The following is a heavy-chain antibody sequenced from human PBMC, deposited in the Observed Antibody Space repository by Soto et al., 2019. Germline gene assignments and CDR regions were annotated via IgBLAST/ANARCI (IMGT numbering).Heavy chain of an antibody. V-gene: IGHV3-7*03. J-gene: IGHJ4*02. CDR3: VREWGNLGATTPDY. CDR1: GFTFSSYW. CDR2: IKQDGSEK. Sequence: EVQLVESGGGLVQPGGSLRLSCAASGFTFSSYWMSWVRQAPGKGLEWVANIKQDGSEKYYVDSVKGRFTISRDNAKNSLYLQMNSLRAEDTAVYYCVREWGNLGATTPDYWGQGTLVTVSS. D-gene: IGHD1-26*01.